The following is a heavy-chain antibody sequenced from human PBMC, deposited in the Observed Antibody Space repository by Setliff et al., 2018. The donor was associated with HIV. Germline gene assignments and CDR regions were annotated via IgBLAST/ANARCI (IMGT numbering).Heavy chain of an antibody. J-gene: IGHJ5*02. D-gene: IGHD3-10*01. CDR1: GGSLNSYA. V-gene: IGHV1-69*13. Sequence: SVKVSCKASGGSLNSYAISWVRQAPGQGPEWMGRIIPIFGTTNYAQKFQGRVTITADGSTTTAYMELSSLRSEDTAVYYCARVEIQLWLLGPFDPWGQGTLVTVSS. CDR2: IIPIFGTT. CDR3: ARVEIQLWLLGPFDP.